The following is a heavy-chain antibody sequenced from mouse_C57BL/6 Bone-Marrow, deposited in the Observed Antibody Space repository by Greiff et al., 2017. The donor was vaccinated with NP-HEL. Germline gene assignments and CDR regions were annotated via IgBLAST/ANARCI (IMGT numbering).Heavy chain of an antibody. CDR2: IDPETGGT. D-gene: IGHD2-4*01. J-gene: IGHJ4*01. V-gene: IGHV1-15*01. CDR3: SSFYYDYDDYAMDY. CDR1: GYTFTDYE. Sequence: VQRVESGAELVRPGASVTLSCKASGYTFTDYEMHWVKQTPVHGLEWIGAIDPETGGTAYNQKFKGKAILTADKSSSTAYMELRSLTSEDSAVYYCSSFYYDYDDYAMDYWGQGTSVTVSS.